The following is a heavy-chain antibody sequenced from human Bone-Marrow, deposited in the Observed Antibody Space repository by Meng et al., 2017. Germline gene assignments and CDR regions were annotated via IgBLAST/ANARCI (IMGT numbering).Heavy chain of an antibody. V-gene: IGHV3-23*01. J-gene: IGHJ4*02. D-gene: IGHD3-22*01. CDR2: ISGSGDST. Sequence: GGSLRLSCAASKFTFSSYAMNWVRQAPGKGLEWVSAISGSGDSTYYADSVQGRFTISRDNSKNTLYLQMNSLRAEDTAVYYCARRRESSGYYDYWGQGTLVTVS. CDR3: ARRRESSGYYDY. CDR1: KFTFSSYA.